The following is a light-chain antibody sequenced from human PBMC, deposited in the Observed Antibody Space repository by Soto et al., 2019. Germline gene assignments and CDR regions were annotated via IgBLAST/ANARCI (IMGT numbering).Light chain of an antibody. CDR2: EVN. CDR1: SSDFGDHKS. CDR3: SSSTDTSIL. J-gene: IGLJ2*01. V-gene: IGLV2-14*01. Sequence: QSVLTQAASVSGSPGQSITISCTVASSDFGDHKSVSWYQHHPGKAPKLIIYEVNYRPSGVSSRFSGSRSGNTASLTISGLQAEDEAHYYCSSSTDTSILFGGGTQLTVL.